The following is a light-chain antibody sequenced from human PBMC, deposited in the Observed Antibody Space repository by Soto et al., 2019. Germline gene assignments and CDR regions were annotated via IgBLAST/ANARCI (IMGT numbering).Light chain of an antibody. V-gene: IGKV3-15*01. Sequence: EIVLTQSPATLSLSPGERATLSCRASQSVSSYLAWYQQKPGQAPRLLIYGASTRATGIPARFSGSGSGTEFTLTISSLQSEDFAVYYCQQGYSTPWTFGQGTKVDIK. CDR2: GAS. CDR3: QQGYSTPWT. J-gene: IGKJ1*01. CDR1: QSVSSY.